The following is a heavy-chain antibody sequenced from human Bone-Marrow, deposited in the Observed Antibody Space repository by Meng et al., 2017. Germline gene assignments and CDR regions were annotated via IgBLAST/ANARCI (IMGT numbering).Heavy chain of an antibody. Sequence: QLQPQESGPGLVKPSETLSLTCAVSGGSISSNLYYWGLIRQPPGKGLEWIATIYHIGTAYYNPSLKGRVTISVDTSNNQFSLKLSSVTAADTAVYYCVRWEYSNYVSFDYWGQGTLVTVSS. CDR2: IYHIGTA. D-gene: IGHD4-11*01. CDR1: GGSISSNLYY. CDR3: VRWEYSNYVSFDY. J-gene: IGHJ4*02. V-gene: IGHV4-39*01.